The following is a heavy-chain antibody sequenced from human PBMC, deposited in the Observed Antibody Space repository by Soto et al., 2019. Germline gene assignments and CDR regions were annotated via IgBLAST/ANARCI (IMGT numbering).Heavy chain of an antibody. CDR1: GYTFTSYG. D-gene: IGHD6-19*01. V-gene: IGHV1-18*01. J-gene: IGHJ4*02. CDR3: ARYYSSGWFFDY. Sequence: ASVKLSCKASGYTFTSYGISWVRQAPGQGLEWMGWISAYNGNTNYAQKLQGRVTMTTDTSTSTAYMELRSLRSDDTAVYYCARYYSSGWFFDYWGQGTLVTVSS. CDR2: ISAYNGNT.